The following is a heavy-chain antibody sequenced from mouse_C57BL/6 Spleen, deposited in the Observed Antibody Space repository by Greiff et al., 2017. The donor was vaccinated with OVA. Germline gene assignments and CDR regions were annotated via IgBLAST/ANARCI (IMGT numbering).Heavy chain of an antibody. V-gene: IGHV1-15*01. Sequence: QVQLQQSGAELVRPGASVTLSCKASGYTFTDYEMHWVKQTPVHGLEWIGAIDPETGGTAYNQKFKGKAILTADKSSSTAYMELRSLTSEDSAVYYCTRWDWDDYYFDYWGQGTTLTVSS. D-gene: IGHD4-1*01. CDR3: TRWDWDDYYFDY. CDR2: IDPETGGT. CDR1: GYTFTDYE. J-gene: IGHJ2*01.